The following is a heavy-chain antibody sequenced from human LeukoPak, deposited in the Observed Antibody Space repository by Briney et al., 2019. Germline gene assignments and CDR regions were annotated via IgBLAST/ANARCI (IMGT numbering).Heavy chain of an antibody. CDR1: GGSISGYY. CDR3: ARDGGDTAMVTWFGP. J-gene: IGHJ5*02. Sequence: SETLSLTCTVSGGSISGYYWSWIRQPPGKGLEWIGDIYYSGSTNYNPSLKSRVTISVDTSKNQFSLKLSSVTAADTAVYYCARDGGDTAMVTWFGPWGQGTLVTVSS. V-gene: IGHV4-59*01. D-gene: IGHD5-18*01. CDR2: IYYSGST.